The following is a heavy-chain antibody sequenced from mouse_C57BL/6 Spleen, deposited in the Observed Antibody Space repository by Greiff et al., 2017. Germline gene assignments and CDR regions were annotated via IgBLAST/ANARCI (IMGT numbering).Heavy chain of an antibody. Sequence: VQLQQSGAELMKPGASVKLSCKATGYTFTGYWIEWVKQRPGHGLEWIGEILPGSGSTNYNEKFKGKATFTADTSSHTAYMQLSSLTTEDSAIYYCARYCYYGSSGDYYAMDYWGQGTSVTVSS. CDR2: ILPGSGST. J-gene: IGHJ4*01. V-gene: IGHV1-9*01. CDR3: ARYCYYGSSGDYYAMDY. CDR1: GYTFTGYW. D-gene: IGHD1-1*01.